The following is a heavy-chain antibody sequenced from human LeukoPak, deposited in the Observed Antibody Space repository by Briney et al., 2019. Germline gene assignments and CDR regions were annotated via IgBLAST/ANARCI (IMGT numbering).Heavy chain of an antibody. CDR1: GYSISSGYY. CDR2: IYHSGST. D-gene: IGHD2-21*02. Sequence: PSETLSLTCAVSGYSISSGYYWGWIRQPPGKGLEWIGSIYHSGSTFYTPPLKSRVTISADTSKNQFSLTLSSVTAADTAVYYCARPQGATAKVAFDIWGQGTMVTVSS. V-gene: IGHV4-38-2*01. J-gene: IGHJ3*02. CDR3: ARPQGATAKVAFDI.